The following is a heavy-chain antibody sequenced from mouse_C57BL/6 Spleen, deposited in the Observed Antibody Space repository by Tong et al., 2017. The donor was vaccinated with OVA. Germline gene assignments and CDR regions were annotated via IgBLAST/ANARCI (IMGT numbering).Heavy chain of an antibody. CDR3: ARDYYGSSWGYYFDY. V-gene: IGHV1-53*01. CDR2: INPSNGCT. Sequence: LSSYACNYTFTSYWMHWVKHRPGQGLDWIGNINPSNGCTNYNEKFKSKATLTVDKSDSKDYMQLRSLKSEDSAVYYCARDYYGSSWGYYFDYWGQGTTL. CDR1: NYTFTSYW. J-gene: IGHJ2*01. D-gene: IGHD1-1*01.